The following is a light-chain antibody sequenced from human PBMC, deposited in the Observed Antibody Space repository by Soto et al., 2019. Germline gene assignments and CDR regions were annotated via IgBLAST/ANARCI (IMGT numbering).Light chain of an antibody. CDR1: QSVSDW. Sequence: DIPMTQSPSTLSASVGDRVTIVCRASQSVSDWLAWYQERPGKAPKVLIYGASSLESGVPSRFSGSGSGTEFTLTISSLQPDDFAAYYCQQYNSYPWTFGQGTKVEAK. V-gene: IGKV1-5*02. CDR2: GAS. J-gene: IGKJ1*01. CDR3: QQYNSYPWT.